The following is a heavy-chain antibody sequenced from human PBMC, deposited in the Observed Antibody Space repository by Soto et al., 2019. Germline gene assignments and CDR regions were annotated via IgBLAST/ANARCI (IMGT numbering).Heavy chain of an antibody. D-gene: IGHD2-8*01. J-gene: IGHJ4*02. Sequence: PGGSLRLSCAASGFTFSDYYMSWIRQAPGKGLEWVSYISSSSYTNYADSVKGRFTISRDNAKNSLYLQMNSLRAEDTAVYYCARNPDCNHGVCSDGFDYWGQGTLVTVYS. CDR1: GFTFSDYY. CDR3: ARNPDCNHGVCSDGFDY. V-gene: IGHV3-11*06. CDR2: ISSSSYT.